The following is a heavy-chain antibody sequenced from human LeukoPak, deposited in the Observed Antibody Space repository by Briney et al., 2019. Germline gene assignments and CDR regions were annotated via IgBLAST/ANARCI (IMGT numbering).Heavy chain of an antibody. J-gene: IGHJ4*02. CDR1: GGSISSYY. Sequence: SETLSLTCTVSGGSISSYYWSWIRQPPGKGLEWIGYIYYSGSTNYNPSLRSRVTISIDTSKNQFSLKLISVTAADTAVYYCARAANYGGNPVPFDCWGQGTLVTFSS. CDR3: ARAANYGGNPVPFDC. V-gene: IGHV4-59*01. CDR2: IYYSGST. D-gene: IGHD4-23*01.